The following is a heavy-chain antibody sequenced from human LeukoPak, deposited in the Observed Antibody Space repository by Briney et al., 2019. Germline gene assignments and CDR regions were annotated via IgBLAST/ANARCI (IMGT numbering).Heavy chain of an antibody. D-gene: IGHD1-26*01. CDR2: IYYSGST. J-gene: IGHJ4*02. V-gene: IGHV4-59*01. CDR3: ARNGGSYSFDY. Sequence: SETLSLTCTVSGGSISTYYWSWIRQPPGEGLEWIGYIYYSGSTNYSPSFKSRVTISVDTSKNQFSLKLSSVTAADTAVYYCARNGGSYSFDYWGQGTLVTVSS. CDR1: GGSISTYY.